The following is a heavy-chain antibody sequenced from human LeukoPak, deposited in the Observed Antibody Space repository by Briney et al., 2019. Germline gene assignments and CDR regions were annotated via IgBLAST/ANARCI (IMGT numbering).Heavy chain of an antibody. D-gene: IGHD5-12*01. CDR1: GFRFGSYW. Sequence: GGSLRLSCEASGFRFGSYWMSRVRQAPGQGLEWVAKMDQHGSQTHYADSVKGRFTISRDNAKSSMYLQMDSLRAEDTAVYYCARGHSGYDFALDIWGQGTMVTVSS. V-gene: IGHV3-7*01. J-gene: IGHJ3*02. CDR3: ARGHSGYDFALDI. CDR2: MDQHGSQT.